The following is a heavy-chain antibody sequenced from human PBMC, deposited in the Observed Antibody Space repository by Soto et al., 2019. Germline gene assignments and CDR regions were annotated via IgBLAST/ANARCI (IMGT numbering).Heavy chain of an antibody. D-gene: IGHD6-19*01. CDR3: ARLASGWQYYYFDF. CDR2: INHSGST. J-gene: IGHJ2*01. V-gene: IGHV4-34*01. CDR1: GGSFSPYF. Sequence: SETLSLTCAVYGGSFSPYFWSWIRQPPGKGLEWIGEINHSGSTNYNPSLTRRATSSVDTSKNQVSLKLTSVTAADTAVYYCARLASGWQYYYFDFWGRGTPVTVSS.